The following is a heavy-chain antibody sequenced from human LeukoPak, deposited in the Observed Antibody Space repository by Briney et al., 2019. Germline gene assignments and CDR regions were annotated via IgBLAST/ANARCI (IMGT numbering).Heavy chain of an antibody. CDR1: GFTFSSYS. V-gene: IGHV3-48*01. CDR2: ISSSSSTI. Sequence: GGSLRLSCAASGFTFSSYSMNWVRQAPGKGLEWVSYISSSSSTIYYADSVKGRFTISRDNAKNSLYLQMNSLRAEDTAVYYCARDHHTYYYDSSGWDYWGQGTLVTVSS. CDR3: ARDHHTYYYDSSGWDY. D-gene: IGHD3-22*01. J-gene: IGHJ4*02.